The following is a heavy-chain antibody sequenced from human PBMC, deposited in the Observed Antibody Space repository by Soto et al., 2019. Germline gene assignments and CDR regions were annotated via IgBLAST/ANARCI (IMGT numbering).Heavy chain of an antibody. CDR2: IYYSGST. CDR3: ARASKPPQQKMATISV. J-gene: IGHJ4*02. V-gene: IGHV4-59*01. D-gene: IGHD5-12*01. CDR1: GGSIISGY. Sequence: PSETLSLTCTVSGGSIISGYWSWIRQPPGKGLEWIGYIYYSGSTNYNPSLKSRVTISVDTSKNQFSLKLSSVTAADTAVYYCARASKPPQQKMATISVWGRGTLVTVSS.